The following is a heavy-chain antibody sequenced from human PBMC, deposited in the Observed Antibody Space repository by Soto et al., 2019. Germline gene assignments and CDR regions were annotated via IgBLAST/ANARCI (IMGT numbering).Heavy chain of an antibody. Sequence: QVQLQESGPGLVKPSETLSLTCTVSGGSISSYYWSWIRQPPGKGLEWIGDIYYSGSTNYNPSLKSRVTISVDTSKNQFSLKLSSVTAADTAVYYCARRRARDYYYMDVWGKGTTVTVSS. CDR1: GGSISSYY. J-gene: IGHJ6*03. V-gene: IGHV4-59*08. CDR3: ARRRARDYYYMDV. CDR2: IYYSGST.